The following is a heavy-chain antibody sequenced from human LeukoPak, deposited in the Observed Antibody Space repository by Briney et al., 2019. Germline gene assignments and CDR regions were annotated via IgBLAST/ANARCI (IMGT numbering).Heavy chain of an antibody. Sequence: GSLRLSCAASGFTFSNAWMSWVRQPPGKGLEWIGEINHSGSTNYNPSLKSRVTISVDTSKNQFSLKLSSVAAADTAVYYCARGSMVDYWGQGTLVTVSS. CDR3: ARGSMVDY. D-gene: IGHD2/OR15-2a*01. CDR2: INHSGST. V-gene: IGHV4-34*01. CDR1: GFTFSNAW. J-gene: IGHJ4*02.